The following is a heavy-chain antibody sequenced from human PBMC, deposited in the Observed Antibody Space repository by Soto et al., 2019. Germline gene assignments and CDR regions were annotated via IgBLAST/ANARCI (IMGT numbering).Heavy chain of an antibody. V-gene: IGHV1-18*01. CDR1: GYTFTSYG. J-gene: IGHJ6*02. CDR3: ARDRLPQYSGYDYRCYYYGMDV. CDR2: ISAYNGNT. Sequence: QVQLVQSGAEVKKPGASVKVSCKASGYTFTSYGISWVRQAPGQGLEWMGWISAYNGNTNYAQKLQGRVTMTTDTSTSTAYMELRSLRSDDTAVYYCARDRLPQYSGYDYRCYYYGMDVWGQGTTVTVSS. D-gene: IGHD5-12*01.